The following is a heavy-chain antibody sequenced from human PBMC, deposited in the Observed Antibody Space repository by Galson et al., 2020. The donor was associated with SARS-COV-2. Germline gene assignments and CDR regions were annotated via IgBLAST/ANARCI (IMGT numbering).Heavy chain of an antibody. Sequence: GESLRLSCVGSGFKFDDYVIYWVRQAPGRGLEWVSGMNWRSGGLGYADSVKGRFTISRDNAKNSLYLQMDSLRTEDTAVYYCGKDRRGYCSGGNCYSYGMDVWGQGTTVTVSS. CDR3: GKDRRGYCSGGNCYSYGMDV. V-gene: IGHV3-9*01. CDR2: MNWRSGGL. D-gene: IGHD2-15*01. J-gene: IGHJ6*02. CDR1: GFKFDDYV.